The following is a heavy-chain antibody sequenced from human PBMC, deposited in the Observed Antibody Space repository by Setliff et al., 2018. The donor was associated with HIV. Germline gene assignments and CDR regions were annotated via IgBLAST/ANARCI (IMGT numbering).Heavy chain of an antibody. J-gene: IGHJ4*02. V-gene: IGHV1-18*04. D-gene: IGHD3-10*01. CDR1: GYTFTGHS. Sequence: ASVKVSCKASGYTFTGHSMHWVRQAPGQGLAWMGWISAYNANTDYAQKFQGIITMTTDASTSTAYKELSSLRSEDKAVYYCARTTGYYGSGSYYLDYWGQGTLVTVSS. CDR3: ARTTGYYGSGSYYLDY. CDR2: ISAYNANT.